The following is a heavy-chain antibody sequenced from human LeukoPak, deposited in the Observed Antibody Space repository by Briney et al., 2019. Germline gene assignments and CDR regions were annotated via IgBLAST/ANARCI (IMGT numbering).Heavy chain of an antibody. CDR1: GFTFSSYG. J-gene: IGHJ4*02. CDR3: AKDKAVAGTLYFDY. D-gene: IGHD6-19*01. Sequence: GRSLRLSRAASGFTFSSYGVHWVRQAPGKGLEWVAVISYDGSNKYYADSVKGRFTISRDNSKNTLYLQMNSLRAEDTAVYYCAKDKAVAGTLYFDYWGQGTLVTVSS. V-gene: IGHV3-30*18. CDR2: ISYDGSNK.